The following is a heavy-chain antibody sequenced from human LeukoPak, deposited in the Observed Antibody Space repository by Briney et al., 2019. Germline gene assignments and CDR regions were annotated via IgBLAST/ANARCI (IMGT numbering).Heavy chain of an antibody. CDR1: GGSISSYY. CDR2: IYYSGST. CDR3: ASGIVDVAEFDY. J-gene: IGHJ4*02. V-gene: IGHV4-59*08. Sequence: SEPLSLTCTVSGGSISSYYWSWIRQPPGKGLEWIGYIYYSGSTNYNPSLKSRVTISVDTSKNQFSLKLSSVTAADTAVYYCASGIVDVAEFDYWGQGTLVPVSS. D-gene: IGHD1-1*01.